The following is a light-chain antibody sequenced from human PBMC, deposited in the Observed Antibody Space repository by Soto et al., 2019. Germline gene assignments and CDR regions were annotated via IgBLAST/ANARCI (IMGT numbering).Light chain of an antibody. Sequence: DIQMTQSPSTLSASVGDRVTITCRASQTISRWVAWYQQKPGKAPKMLIFDASRLESGVSSTFSGSGSGTEFPLTISILQADGFASYYCQQYATWWTFGQGTKVEIK. J-gene: IGKJ1*01. CDR3: QQYATWWT. CDR2: DAS. CDR1: QTISRW. V-gene: IGKV1-5*01.